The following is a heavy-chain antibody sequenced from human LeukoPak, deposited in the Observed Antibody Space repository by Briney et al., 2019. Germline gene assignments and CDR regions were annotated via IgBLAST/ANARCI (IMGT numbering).Heavy chain of an antibody. J-gene: IGHJ4*02. Sequence: GGSLRLSCAASGFTFSNYWMHWARQTPGKGLVWVSRINSDGRNTIYADSVKGRFTISRDNAKNTLYLQMDSLRAEDTAIYYCASGLLIWLGELEDYWGQGTLVTVSS. CDR2: INSDGRNT. CDR1: GFTFSNYW. D-gene: IGHD3-10*01. V-gene: IGHV3-74*01. CDR3: ASGLLIWLGELEDY.